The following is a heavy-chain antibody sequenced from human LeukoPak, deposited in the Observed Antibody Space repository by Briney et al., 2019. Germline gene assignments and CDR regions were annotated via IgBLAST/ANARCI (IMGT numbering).Heavy chain of an antibody. Sequence: SETLSLTCTVSGGSISSGSYYWSWIRQPAGKGLEWIGRIYTSGSTNYNPSLKSRVTISVDTSKNQFSLKLSCVTAADTAVYYCARMTSSGWYREDYWGQGTLVTVSS. D-gene: IGHD6-19*01. J-gene: IGHJ4*02. CDR3: ARMTSSGWYREDY. V-gene: IGHV4-61*02. CDR1: GGSISSGSYY. CDR2: IYTSGST.